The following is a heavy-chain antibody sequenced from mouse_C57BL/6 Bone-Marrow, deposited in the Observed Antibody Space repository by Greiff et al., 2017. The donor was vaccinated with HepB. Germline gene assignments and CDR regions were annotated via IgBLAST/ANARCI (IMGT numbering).Heavy chain of an antibody. CDR1: GYAFSSSW. V-gene: IGHV1-82*01. CDR2: IYPGDGDT. CDR3: AREALPGTWFAY. D-gene: IGHD4-1*01. J-gene: IGHJ3*01. Sequence: LVESGPELVKPGASVKISCKASGYAFSSSWMNWVKQRPGKGLEWIGRIYPGDGDTNYNGKFKGKATLTADKSSSTAYMQLSSLTSEDSAVYFCAREALPGTWFAYWGQGTLVTVSA.